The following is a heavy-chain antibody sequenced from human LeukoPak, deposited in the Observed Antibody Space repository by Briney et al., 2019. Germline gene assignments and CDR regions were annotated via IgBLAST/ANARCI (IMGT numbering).Heavy chain of an antibody. V-gene: IGHV4-39*01. CDR1: GGSISSSSYY. J-gene: IGHJ4*02. CDR2: IYYSGST. Sequence: SETLSLTCTVSGGSISSSSYYWGWIRQPPGKGLEWIGSIYYSGSTYYNPSLKSRVTISVDTSKNQFSLMLSSVTAADTAVYYCARTPYCSGGSCGDYWGQGTLVTVSS. CDR3: ARTPYCSGGSCGDY. D-gene: IGHD2-15*01.